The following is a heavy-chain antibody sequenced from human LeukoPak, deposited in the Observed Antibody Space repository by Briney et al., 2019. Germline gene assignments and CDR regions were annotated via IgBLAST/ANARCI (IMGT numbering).Heavy chain of an antibody. Sequence: PGGSLRLSCAASGFTFSNYWMHWVRQAPGKGLVWVSRINTDGSSTSYADSVKGRFTISRDNAKNTLYLQMNSLRAEDTAVYYCARAAFDWGSSKYYYYMDVWGKGTTVTVSS. J-gene: IGHJ6*03. V-gene: IGHV3-74*01. CDR2: INTDGSST. D-gene: IGHD3-9*01. CDR1: GFTFSNYW. CDR3: ARAAFDWGSSKYYYYMDV.